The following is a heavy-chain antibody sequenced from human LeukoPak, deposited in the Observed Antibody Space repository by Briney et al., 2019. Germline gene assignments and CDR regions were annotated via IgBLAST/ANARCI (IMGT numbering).Heavy chain of an antibody. CDR2: ISGSSSNT. J-gene: IGHJ5*02. Sequence: GGSLRLSCAASGFTFSNYGMSWVRQAPGKGLEWVSHISGSSSNTYYAASVKGRFTISRDNSKNTLYLQMNSLRADDTAVYYCAKGTACYSLGPWGQGTLVTVSS. D-gene: IGHD2-21*02. V-gene: IGHV3-23*01. CDR1: GFTFSNYG. CDR3: AKGTACYSLGP.